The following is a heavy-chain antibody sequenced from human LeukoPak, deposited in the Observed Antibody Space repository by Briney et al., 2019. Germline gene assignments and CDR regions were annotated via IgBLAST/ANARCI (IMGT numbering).Heavy chain of an antibody. D-gene: IGHD3-10*01. Sequence: KPSETLSLTCTVSGGSISSSSYYWGWIRQPPGKGLEWIGSIYYSGSTYYNPSLKSRVTISVDTSKNQFSLKLSSVTAADTAVYYCARCSDYGSTRFDYWGQGTLVTVSS. CDR1: GGSISSSSYY. CDR2: IYYSGST. J-gene: IGHJ4*02. V-gene: IGHV4-39*07. CDR3: ARCSDYGSTRFDY.